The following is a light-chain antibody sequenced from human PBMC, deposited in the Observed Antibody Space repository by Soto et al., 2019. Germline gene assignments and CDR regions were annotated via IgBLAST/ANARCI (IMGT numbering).Light chain of an antibody. J-gene: IGLJ2*01. CDR1: SSNIGSNY. CDR2: RND. CDR3: AAWDDSLSAVV. V-gene: IGLV1-47*01. Sequence: QSVLTLPPSASGTPGQRVTIPCSGSSSNIGSNYVYWYQQFPGSAPKLLSYRNDQRPSGVPDRFSGSKSDTSASLAISGPRSADEADYYCAAWDDSLSAVVFGGGTKLTVL.